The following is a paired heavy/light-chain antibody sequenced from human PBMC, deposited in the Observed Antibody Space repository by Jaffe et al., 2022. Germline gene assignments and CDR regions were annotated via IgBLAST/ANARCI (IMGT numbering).Heavy chain of an antibody. CDR3: ARRGPGKNNWLDS. J-gene: IGHJ5*01. CDR2: IASTDEK. CDR1: GFSLNTPGVA. Sequence: QITLKESGPALVQPTQTLTLTCTVSGFSLNTPGVAVSWLRQPPGKAPLEWLALIASTDEKRYRPSLAYRLTITKDTPTNRVVLTMTYMEQLDTGTYYCARRGPGKNNWLDSWGQGTLVTVSS. V-gene: IGHV2-5*01.
Light chain of an antibody. CDR1: QNILHSSNNYNY. Sequence: DVVVTQSPDSVAVSLGERATINCKSSQNILHSSNNYNYLAWYQMKPGQPPRLLIYWASTRESGVPDRFSGSGSGTDFTLTISRVQAEDVAVYYCHQYYYLPYTFGQGTKLEIK. CDR3: HQYYYLPYT. J-gene: IGKJ2*01. CDR2: WAS. V-gene: IGKV4-1*01.